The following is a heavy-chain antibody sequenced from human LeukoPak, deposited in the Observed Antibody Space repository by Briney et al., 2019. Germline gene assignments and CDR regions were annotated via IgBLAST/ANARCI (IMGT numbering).Heavy chain of an antibody. J-gene: IGHJ4*02. CDR1: GGSISSSSYY. CDR2: IYYSGST. Sequence: TASETLSLTCTVSGGSISSSSYYWGWIRQPPGKGLEWIGSIYYSGSTYYNPSLKSRVTISVDTSKNQFSLKLSSVTAADTAVYYCARAGQCGGDCYYFDYWGQGTLVTVSS. D-gene: IGHD2-21*02. CDR3: ARAGQCGGDCYYFDY. V-gene: IGHV4-39*07.